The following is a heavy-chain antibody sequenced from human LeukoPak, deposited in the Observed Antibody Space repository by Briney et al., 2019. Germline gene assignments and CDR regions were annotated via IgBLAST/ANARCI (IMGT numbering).Heavy chain of an antibody. V-gene: IGHV3-21*06. Sequence: GGSLRLSCVASGFPFSSYSMNWVRQAPGKGLEWVSSVTGSTTTKYYADSVKGRFIISRDNAKNSLYLQMNSLRAEDTAVYFCARERQLVTDYWGPGTLVTVSS. J-gene: IGHJ4*01. D-gene: IGHD6-6*01. CDR2: VTGSTTTK. CDR3: ARERQLVTDY. CDR1: GFPFSSYS.